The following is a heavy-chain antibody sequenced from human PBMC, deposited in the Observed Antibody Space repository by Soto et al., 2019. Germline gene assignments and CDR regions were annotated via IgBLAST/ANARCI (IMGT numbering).Heavy chain of an antibody. CDR3: AEGYGDYAPIY. J-gene: IGHJ4*02. Sequence: QVQLVESGGGVVQRGRSLRVSCAASGFIFGTYGMHWVRQSPGKGLEWVAVIWADGSKKYYADSVKGRFTISRDHSRNTVDLQMNSRRAEDTGVYYCAEGYGDYAPIYWGQGTLVAVSS. V-gene: IGHV3-33*06. CDR2: IWADGSKK. CDR1: GFIFGTYG. D-gene: IGHD4-17*01.